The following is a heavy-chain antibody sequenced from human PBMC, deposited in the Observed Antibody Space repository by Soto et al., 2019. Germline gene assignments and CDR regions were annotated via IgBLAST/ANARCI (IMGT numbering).Heavy chain of an antibody. CDR1: GYSFTSYW. CDR2: IYPGDSDT. CDR3: ARRRTSGSYYYYGMDV. J-gene: IGHJ6*02. V-gene: IGHV5-51*01. D-gene: IGHD1-1*01. Sequence: GESLKISCKGSGYSFTSYWICWVRQMPGKGLEWMGIIYPGDSDTRYSPSFQGQVTISADKSISTAYLQWSSLKASDTAMYYCARRRTSGSYYYYGMDVWGQGTTVPVSS.